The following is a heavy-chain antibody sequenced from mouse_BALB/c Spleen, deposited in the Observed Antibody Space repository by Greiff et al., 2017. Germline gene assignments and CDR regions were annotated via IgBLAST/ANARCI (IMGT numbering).Heavy chain of an antibody. D-gene: IGHD1-1*01. CDR2: ISYSGST. CDR3: ASNYGAMDY. J-gene: IGHJ4*01. CDR1: GYSITSYYA. V-gene: IGHV3-2*02. Sequence: EVMLVESGPGLVKPSQSLSLTCTVTGYSITSYYAWNWIRQFPGNKLEWMGSISYSGSTSYNPSLKSRISITRDTSKNQFFLQLNSVTTEDTATYYCASNYGAMDYWGQGTSVTVSS.